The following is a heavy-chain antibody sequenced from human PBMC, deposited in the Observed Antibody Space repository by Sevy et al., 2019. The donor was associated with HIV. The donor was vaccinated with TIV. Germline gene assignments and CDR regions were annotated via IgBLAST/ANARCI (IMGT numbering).Heavy chain of an antibody. CDR3: ARHRDLHNFYFDY. Sequence: ASVKVSCKTSGDTFSNYAISWVRQAPGQGLEWMGGVIPIVGITNYAQKFQGRVTISADRSTSTAYMELSSLSSGDTAVFYCARHRDLHNFYFDYWGQGTLVTVSS. CDR1: GDTFSNYA. CDR2: VIPIVGIT. D-gene: IGHD1-1*01. V-gene: IGHV1-69*10. J-gene: IGHJ4*02.